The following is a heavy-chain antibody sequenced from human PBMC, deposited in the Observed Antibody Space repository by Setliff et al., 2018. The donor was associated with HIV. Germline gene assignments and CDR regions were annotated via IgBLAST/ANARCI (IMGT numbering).Heavy chain of an antibody. J-gene: IGHJ4*02. Sequence: SVKVSCKASGGTFSSYVISWVRQAPGQGPEWMGGIIPMYGVTNYEQKFQDRLTITADASTSTVYMELISLRSEDTAVYYCAGLYGDHGGGYWGQGTLVTVSS. CDR3: AGLYGDHGGGY. V-gene: IGHV1-69*13. CDR2: IIPMYGVT. D-gene: IGHD4-17*01. CDR1: GGTFSSYV.